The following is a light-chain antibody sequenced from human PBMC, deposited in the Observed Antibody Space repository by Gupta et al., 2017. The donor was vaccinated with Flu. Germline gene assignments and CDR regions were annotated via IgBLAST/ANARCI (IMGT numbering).Light chain of an antibody. J-gene: IGLJ1*01. V-gene: IGLV2-14*01. CDR2: EVS. Sequence: QSALTQPASVSGSPGQSITISCTGTSSDVGGYNYVSWYQQHPGKAPKLMIYEVSNRPSGVSNRFSGSQSGNTASLTISGLQAEDEADYYCSSYTSSSPYVFGTGTKGTVL. CDR1: SSDVGGYNY. CDR3: SSYTSSSPYV.